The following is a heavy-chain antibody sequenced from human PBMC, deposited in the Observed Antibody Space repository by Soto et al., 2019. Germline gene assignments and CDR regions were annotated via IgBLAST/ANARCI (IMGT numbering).Heavy chain of an antibody. CDR2: INPGNGNT. Sequence: GASGKVSCKAPGYTFSSYGINWVRQAPGRGLEWMGWINPGNGNTKYSQQFQGRVNIDRDTSASTAYMELSSLRPEDTAVYYCARGGYFDSSNYLAYWGLGTLVTVSS. V-gene: IGHV1-3*01. J-gene: IGHJ4*02. CDR3: ARGGYFDSSNYLAY. CDR1: GYTFSSYG. D-gene: IGHD3-22*01.